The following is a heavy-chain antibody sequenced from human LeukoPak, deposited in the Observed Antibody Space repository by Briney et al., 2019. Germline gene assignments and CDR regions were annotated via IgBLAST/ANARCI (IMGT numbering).Heavy chain of an antibody. J-gene: IGHJ4*02. CDR3: ARLNTDSAGYFFDY. CDR2: IDPYRGST. V-gene: IGHV1-18*01. D-gene: IGHD6-13*01. CDR1: GYTFFSYG. Sequence: ASVKVSCKASGYTFFSYGVSWVRQAPGQGLEWMGWIDPYRGSTNYAQNVQGRVTVTTDTSTTTVYMELRSLGTDDTAVYYCARLNTDSAGYFFDYWGQGTLVTVSS.